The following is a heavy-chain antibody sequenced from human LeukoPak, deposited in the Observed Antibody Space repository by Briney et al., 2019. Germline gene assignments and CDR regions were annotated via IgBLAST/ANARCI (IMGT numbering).Heavy chain of an antibody. J-gene: IGHJ3*02. CDR3: ARAPKYDTVAFDI. CDR1: GFTVSSNY. V-gene: IGHV3-66*01. Sequence: PGGSLRLSCAASGFTVSSNYMSWVRQAPGKGLEWVSVIYSGGSTYYADSVKGRFTISRDNSKNTLYLQMNSLRAEDTAVYYCARAPKYDTVAFDIWGQETMVTVSS. D-gene: IGHD3-22*01. CDR2: IYSGGST.